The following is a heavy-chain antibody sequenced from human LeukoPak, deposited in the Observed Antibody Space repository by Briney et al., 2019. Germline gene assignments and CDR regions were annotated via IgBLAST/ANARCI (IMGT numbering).Heavy chain of an antibody. CDR3: ARGRIGNDY. CDR2: INPNSGGT. J-gene: IGHJ4*02. Sequence: ASVKVSCKTSGYTFTGYYMHWVRQAPGQGLEWMGWINPNSGGTNYAQKFQGRVTMTRNTSISTAYMELSSLRSEDTAVYYCARGRIGNDYWGQGTLVTVSS. D-gene: IGHD1-26*01. CDR1: GYTFTGYY. V-gene: IGHV1-2*02.